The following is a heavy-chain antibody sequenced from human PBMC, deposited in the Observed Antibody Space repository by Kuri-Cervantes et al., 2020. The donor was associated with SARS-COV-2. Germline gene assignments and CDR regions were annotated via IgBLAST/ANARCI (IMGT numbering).Heavy chain of an antibody. CDR3: AGGGEMATIWGIRGGYFDY. Sequence: SQTLSLTCAVSGYSISSGYYWGWIRQPPGKGLEWIGSIYHSGSTYYNPSLKSRVTISVDTSKNQFSLKLSSVTAADTAVYYCAGGGEMATIWGIRGGYFDYWGQGTLVTVSS. J-gene: IGHJ4*02. D-gene: IGHD5-24*01. V-gene: IGHV4-38-2*01. CDR2: IYHSGST. CDR1: GYSISSGYY.